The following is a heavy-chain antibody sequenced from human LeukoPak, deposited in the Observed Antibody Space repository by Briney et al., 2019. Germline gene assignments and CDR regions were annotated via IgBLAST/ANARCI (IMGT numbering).Heavy chain of an antibody. CDR1: GFTFSDYY. J-gene: IGHJ6*02. V-gene: IGHV3-11*06. D-gene: IGHD3-16*01. Sequence: GGSLRLSCAASGFTFSDYYMSWIRQAPGKGLEWVSYISSSSSYTNYADSVKGRFTISRDNAKNSLYLQMNSLKAEDTAVYYCAREGAGTNYYYYYGMDVWGQGTTVTVSS. CDR3: AREGAGTNYYYYYGMDV. CDR2: ISSSSSYT.